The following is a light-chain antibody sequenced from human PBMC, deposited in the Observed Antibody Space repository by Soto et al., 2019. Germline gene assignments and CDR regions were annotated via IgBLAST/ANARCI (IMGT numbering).Light chain of an antibody. CDR1: QGIRDS. J-gene: IGKJ3*01. Sequence: DIPMTQSPSSLSASIGDRVTITCRASQGIRDSLAWYQQKPGKSPNLLIYAASTLQSGVPSRFSDSGSGTDFALTISSLQPEDVATYYCQKYISAPYTFGPGTKVDIK. V-gene: IGKV1-27*01. CDR3: QKYISAPYT. CDR2: AAS.